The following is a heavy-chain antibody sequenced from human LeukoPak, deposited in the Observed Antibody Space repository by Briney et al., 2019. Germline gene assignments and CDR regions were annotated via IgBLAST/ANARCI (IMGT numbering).Heavy chain of an antibody. V-gene: IGHV5-51*01. CDR1: GYSFTSYW. CDR3: ARRRGGYCSGGSCYWFDP. Sequence: GESLKISCKGSGYSFTSYWIGWVRQMPGKGLEWMGIIYPGVSDTRYSPSFQGQVTISADKSISTAYLQWSSLKASDTAMYYCARRRGGYCSGGSCYWFDPWGQGTLVTVSS. D-gene: IGHD2-15*01. CDR2: IYPGVSDT. J-gene: IGHJ5*02.